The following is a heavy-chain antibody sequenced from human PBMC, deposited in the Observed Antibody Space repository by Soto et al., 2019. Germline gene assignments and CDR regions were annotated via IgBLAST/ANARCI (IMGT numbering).Heavy chain of an antibody. D-gene: IGHD6-13*01. Sequence: PVGSLRLSCAASGFTFSSYAMSWVRQAPGKGLEWVSAISGSGGSTYYADSVKGRFTISRDNSKNTLYLQMNSLRAEDTAVYYCAKGGYSSSWSRSGYYYGIDVWGQGTTVTVSS. CDR2: ISGSGGST. CDR3: AKGGYSSSWSRSGYYYGIDV. CDR1: GFTFSSYA. J-gene: IGHJ6*02. V-gene: IGHV3-23*01.